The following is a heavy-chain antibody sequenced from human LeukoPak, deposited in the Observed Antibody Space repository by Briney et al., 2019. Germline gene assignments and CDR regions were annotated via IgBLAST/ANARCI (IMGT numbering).Heavy chain of an antibody. CDR2: IKQDGSEK. Sequence: SGGSLRLSCAASGFTFSSYWMSWVRQAPGKGLEWVANIKQDGSEKYYVDSVKGRFTISRDNAKNSLYLQMNSLRAEDTAVYYCARDATKLGIYMDVWGKGTTVTVSS. CDR3: ARDATKLGIYMDV. J-gene: IGHJ6*03. V-gene: IGHV3-7*01. D-gene: IGHD7-27*01. CDR1: GFTFSSYW.